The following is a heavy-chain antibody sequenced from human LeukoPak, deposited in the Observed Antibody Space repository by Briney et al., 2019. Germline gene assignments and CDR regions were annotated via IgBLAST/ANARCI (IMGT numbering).Heavy chain of an antibody. CDR1: GNSFGDYY. J-gene: IGHJ4*02. V-gene: IGHV4-4*07. D-gene: IGHD5-12*01. CDR2: IYTSGST. CDR3: ATARYSGYDPYDY. Sequence: PSETLSLTCTVSGNSFGDYYWSWIRQPAGKGLVWIGRIYTSGSTTYNPSLKSRVTMSVDTSKSQFSLKLSSVTAADTAVYYCATARYSGYDPYDYWGQGTLVTVSS.